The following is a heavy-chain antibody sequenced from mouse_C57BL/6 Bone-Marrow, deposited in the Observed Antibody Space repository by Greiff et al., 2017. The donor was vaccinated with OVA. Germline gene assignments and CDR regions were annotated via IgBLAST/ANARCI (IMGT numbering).Heavy chain of an antibody. CDR3: AKNLFYYAMDY. J-gene: IGHJ4*01. CDR1: GFSSTSYG. V-gene: IGHV2-5*01. D-gene: IGHD1-1*01. Sequence: VKLVESGPGLVQPSQSLSITCTVSGFSSTSYGVHWVRQSPGKGLEWLGVIWRGGSTDYNAAFMSRLSITKDNSKSQVFFKMNSLQADDTAIYDCAKNLFYYAMDYWGQGTSVTVSS. CDR2: IWRGGST.